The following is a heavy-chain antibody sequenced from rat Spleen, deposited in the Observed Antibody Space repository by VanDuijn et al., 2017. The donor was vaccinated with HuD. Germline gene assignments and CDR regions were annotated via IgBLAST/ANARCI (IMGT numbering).Heavy chain of an antibody. CDR2: ISYDGSRT. V-gene: IGHV5-20*01. J-gene: IGHJ1*01. CDR1: GFTFSDFY. CDR3: TTVERTYWYFDF. Sequence: EVQLVESDGGLVQPGRSLKLSCATSGFTFSDFYMAWVRQAPTKGLEWVATISYDGSRTYYRDPVKGRFTISRDDAKSTLYLQMDSLRSEDTATYYCTTVERTYWYFDFWGPGTMVTVSS.